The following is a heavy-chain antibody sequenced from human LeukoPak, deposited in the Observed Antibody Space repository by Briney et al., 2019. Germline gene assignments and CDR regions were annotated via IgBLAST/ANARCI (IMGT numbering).Heavy chain of an antibody. CDR2: MNPSGST. D-gene: IGHD3-22*01. J-gene: IGHJ6*03. V-gene: IGHV4-34*01. Sequence: QSSETLSLTCGVYGGPFSVYYWIWIRQTPEKGRVGIGEMNPSGSTNYNPSLKSRVTISVDTSKNQFSLELSSVTAADTAVYYCARGRQDVTMIVVVMTAVSYYLDVWGKGTTVTVS. CDR1: GGPFSVYY. CDR3: ARGRQDVTMIVVVMTAVSYYLDV.